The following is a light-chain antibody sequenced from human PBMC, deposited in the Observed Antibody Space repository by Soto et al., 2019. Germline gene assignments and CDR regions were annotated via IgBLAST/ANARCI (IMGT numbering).Light chain of an antibody. CDR2: DDN. CDR1: SSNIGGNS. V-gene: IGLV1-51*01. Sequence: QSVMTQPPSVSAAPGQKVTISCSGSSSNIGGNSVSWYQQLPGTAPKLLIYDDNKRPSGIPDRFSGSKSGTSATLGITGFQTGDEADYYCSSYTSSSSLGVFGGGTQLTVL. CDR3: SSYTSSSSLGV. J-gene: IGLJ7*01.